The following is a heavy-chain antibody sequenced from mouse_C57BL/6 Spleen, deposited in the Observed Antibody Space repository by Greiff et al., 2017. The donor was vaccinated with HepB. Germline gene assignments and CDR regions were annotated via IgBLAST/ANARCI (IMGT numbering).Heavy chain of an antibody. J-gene: IGHJ4*01. Sequence: EVKLVESGGGLVQPGGSLKLSCAASGFTFSDYGMAWVRQAPRKGPEWVAFISNLAYSIYYADTVTGRFTISRENAKNTLYLEMSSLRSEDTAMYYCARRDYYGSSYDYYAMDYWGQGTSVTVSS. V-gene: IGHV5-15*04. CDR1: GFTFSDYG. CDR3: ARRDYYGSSYDYYAMDY. D-gene: IGHD1-1*01. CDR2: ISNLAYSI.